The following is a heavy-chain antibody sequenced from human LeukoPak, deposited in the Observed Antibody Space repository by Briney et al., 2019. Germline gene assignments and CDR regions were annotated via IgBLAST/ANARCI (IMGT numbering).Heavy chain of an antibody. V-gene: IGHV3-74*01. J-gene: IGHJ6*03. CDR1: GMIFNNHW. D-gene: IGHD3/OR15-3a*01. CDR3: VRDVRGIGQDYYYMDV. CDR2: INKDGSST. Sequence: GGSLRLSCEASGMIFNNHWMHCIRQAPGKGLVWVARINKDGSSTTYSNSVRGRFTISRDNARNTLSLQMNSLRAEDTALYYCVRDVRGIGQDYYYMDVWGKGTTVTVSS.